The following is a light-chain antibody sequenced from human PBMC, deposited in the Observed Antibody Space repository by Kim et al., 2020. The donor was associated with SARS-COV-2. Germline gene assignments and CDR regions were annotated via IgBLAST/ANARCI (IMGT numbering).Light chain of an antibody. J-gene: IGLJ2*01. CDR3: SSYTTTSTLV. CDR1: SSDVAIYNY. V-gene: IGLV2-14*03. Sequence: GQSITISCTGTSSDVAIYNYVSWYQQHPGKAPKLMIYDVSKRPSGVSTRFSGSKSGNTASLTISGLQAEDEADYFCSSYTTTSTLVFGGGTKVTVL. CDR2: DVS.